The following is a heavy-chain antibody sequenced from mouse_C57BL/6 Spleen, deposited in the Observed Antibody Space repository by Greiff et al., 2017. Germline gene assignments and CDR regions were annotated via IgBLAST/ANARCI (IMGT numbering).Heavy chain of an antibody. CDR1: GYTFTSYW. D-gene: IGHD1-1*01. V-gene: IGHV1-69*01. Sequence: QVQLQQSGAELVMPGASVKLSCKASGYTFTSYWMHWVKQRPGQGLEWIGEIDPSDSSTNYNQKFKGKSTLTVDKSSSPTSMQRSSLTSADSAFYYCARQGYYGSDLDVWGTGTTVTVSS. CDR2: IDPSDSST. CDR3: ARQGYYGSDLDV. J-gene: IGHJ1*03.